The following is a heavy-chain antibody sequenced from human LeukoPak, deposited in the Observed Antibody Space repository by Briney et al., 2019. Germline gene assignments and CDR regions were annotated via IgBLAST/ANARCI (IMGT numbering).Heavy chain of an antibody. CDR3: ARGSHYHH. Sequence: SESLSLTCVVPGGSISSSSYYWGWVRQPPGKGLEWIGRSYYSGRTSYKPSLESRLTISVDTSKNQFSLKLSAVTAAKTAVYYCARGSHYHHWGQGTLVTVSS. CDR1: GGSISSSSYY. CDR2: SYYSGRT. V-gene: IGHV4-39*01. J-gene: IGHJ1*01.